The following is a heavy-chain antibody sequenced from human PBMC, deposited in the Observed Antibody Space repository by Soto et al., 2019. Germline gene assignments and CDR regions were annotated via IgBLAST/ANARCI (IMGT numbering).Heavy chain of an antibody. D-gene: IGHD6-6*01. J-gene: IGHJ6*02. CDR1: GYTFTSYD. CDR3: ARRSSSFYYYGMDV. CDR2: MNPNSGNT. V-gene: IGHV1-8*01. Sequence: GASVKFSCKASGYTFTSYDINWVRQATGQGLEWMGWMNPNSGNTGYAQKFQGRVTMTRNTSISTAYMELSSLRSEDTAVYYCARRSSSFYYYGMDVWGQGTTVTVSS.